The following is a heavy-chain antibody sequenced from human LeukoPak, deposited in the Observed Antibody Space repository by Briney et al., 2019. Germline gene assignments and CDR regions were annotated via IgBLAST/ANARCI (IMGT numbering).Heavy chain of an antibody. J-gene: IGHJ3*02. CDR2: IIPILGIA. D-gene: IGHD2-15*01. Sequence: GSSVTVSCKASGGTFSSYAISWVRQAPGQGLEWMGRIIPILGIANYAQKFQGRVTITADKSTSTAYMELSSLRSEDTAVYYCARDIVVVVAATEDAFDIWGQGTMVTVSS. CDR3: ARDIVVVVAATEDAFDI. V-gene: IGHV1-69*04. CDR1: GGTFSSYA.